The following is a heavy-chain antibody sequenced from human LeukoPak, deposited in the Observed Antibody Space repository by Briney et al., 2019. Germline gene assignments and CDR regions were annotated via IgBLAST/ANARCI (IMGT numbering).Heavy chain of an antibody. D-gene: IGHD5-24*01. CDR3: ARGDGYILNT. J-gene: IGHJ3*01. Sequence: GGSLRLSCAASGFIVSNNYMSWVRQAPGKGLEWVSVIKSGGGTYYADSVKGRFTISRDNSKNTLYLQMNSLRAEDTAVYYCARGDGYILNTWGQGTMVTVSS. V-gene: IGHV3-53*01. CDR1: GFIVSNNY. CDR2: IKSGGGT.